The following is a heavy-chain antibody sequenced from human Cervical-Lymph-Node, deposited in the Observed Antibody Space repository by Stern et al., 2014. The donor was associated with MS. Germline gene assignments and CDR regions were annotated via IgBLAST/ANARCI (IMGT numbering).Heavy chain of an antibody. V-gene: IGHV5-51*01. D-gene: IGHD3-10*01. CDR3: ALFSDYKRAVDI. CDR1: GYTFSADW. J-gene: IGHJ3*02. Sequence: QLVQSGPEVKQSGESLKISCKGSGYTFSADWIGWGRQMPGKGLEWVAIIYPFNSDTIYSPSFQGQVTISADKSISTTYLQWSSLTASDPAIYYCALFSDYKRAVDIWGQGTMVSVSS. CDR2: IYPFNSDT.